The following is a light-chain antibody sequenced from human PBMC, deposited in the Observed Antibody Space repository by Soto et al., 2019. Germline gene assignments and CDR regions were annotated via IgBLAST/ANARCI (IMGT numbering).Light chain of an antibody. CDR1: QSINGR. Sequence: DIQMTQSPSTLSASIGDRVTITCRASQSINGRLAWYQQKPGRPPKLLIYDVSFLESGVPSRFSGSGSGTDFTLTISSLQPEDFATYYCQQSYSTPYTFGQGTKLEIK. CDR2: DVS. V-gene: IGKV1-39*01. J-gene: IGKJ2*01. CDR3: QQSYSTPYT.